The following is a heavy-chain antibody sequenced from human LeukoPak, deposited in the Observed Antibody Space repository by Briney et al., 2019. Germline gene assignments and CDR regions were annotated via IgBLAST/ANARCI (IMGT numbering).Heavy chain of an antibody. V-gene: IGHV4-59*01. CDR1: GGSISSYY. CDR2: IYCSGST. D-gene: IGHD5-18*01. Sequence: SETLSLTCTVSGGSISSYYWSWIRQPPGKGLEWIGYIYCSGSTNYNPSLKSRVTISVDTSKNQFSLKLSSVTAADTAVYYCARHPQGYLNLFDYWGQGTLVTVSS. J-gene: IGHJ4*02. CDR3: ARHPQGYLNLFDY.